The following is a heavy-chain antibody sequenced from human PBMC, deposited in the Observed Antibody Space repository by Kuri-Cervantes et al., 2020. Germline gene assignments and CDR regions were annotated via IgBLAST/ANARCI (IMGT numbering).Heavy chain of an antibody. D-gene: IGHD3-10*01. CDR1: GFTFSSYA. CDR3: ARGPVLLWFGAYFDY. Sequence: GGSLSLSCAASGFTFSSYAMHWVRQAPGKGLEWVAVISYDGSNKYYADSVKGRFTISRDNSKNTLYLQMNSLRAEDTAVYYCARGPVLLWFGAYFDYRGQGTLVTVSS. J-gene: IGHJ4*02. CDR2: ISYDGSNK. V-gene: IGHV3-30-3*01.